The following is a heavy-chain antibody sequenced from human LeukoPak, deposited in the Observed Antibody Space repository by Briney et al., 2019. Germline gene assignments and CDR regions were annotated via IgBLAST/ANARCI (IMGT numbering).Heavy chain of an antibody. D-gene: IGHD2-2*01. Sequence: GGSLRLSCAPSGFMFNDYALHWVRQAPGKGLEWVSSISWNSGNMYYVDSVKGRFTISRDNAKNSLYLQMNSLRAEDTAVYYCANNGFFGTRSTAAVKDYWGQGTLVTVSS. J-gene: IGHJ4*02. CDR3: ANNGFFGTRSTAAVKDY. V-gene: IGHV3-9*01. CDR1: GFMFNDYA. CDR2: ISWNSGNM.